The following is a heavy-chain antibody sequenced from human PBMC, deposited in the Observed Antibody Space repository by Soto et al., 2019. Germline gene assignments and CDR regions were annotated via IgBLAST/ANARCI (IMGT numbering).Heavy chain of an antibody. Sequence: EVQLLESGGKLVQPGGSLTLSCAASGFTFSTYAMAWVRQAPGKGLEWVSGVSASGLNTDYADPVKGRFYISRDNSKNTVSLPMNSLRAEDTALYYSAKDRPRRTSGSFFAYWGQGTPVTVSS. CDR3: AKDRPRRTSGSFFAY. CDR2: VSASGLNT. J-gene: IGHJ4*02. D-gene: IGHD1-1*01. V-gene: IGHV3-23*01. CDR1: GFTFSTYA.